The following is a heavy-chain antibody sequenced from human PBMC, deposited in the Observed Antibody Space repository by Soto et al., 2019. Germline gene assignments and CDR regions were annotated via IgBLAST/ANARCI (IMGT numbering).Heavy chain of an antibody. V-gene: IGHV1-18*01. J-gene: IGHJ4*01. CDR3: ARAPRNLYSCCLDY. CDR2: ISPYNGHT. CDR1: GYTFTSYG. D-gene: IGHD2-8*01. Sequence: ASVKVSCKTSGYTFTSYGISWVRQAPGQGLEWIGGISPYNGHTKYAQRFQDRVTMTTDTSTTTAYMEVRSLRSDDTAIYYCARAPRNLYSCCLDYWGQGTLVTVSS.